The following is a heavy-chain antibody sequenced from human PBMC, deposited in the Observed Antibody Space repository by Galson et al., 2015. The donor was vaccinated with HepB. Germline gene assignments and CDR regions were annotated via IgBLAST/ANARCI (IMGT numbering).Heavy chain of an antibody. CDR2: INAGNGNT. CDR1: GYTFTSYA. V-gene: IGHV1-3*01. CDR3: ARDAGWWEQSAAFDI. J-gene: IGHJ3*02. D-gene: IGHD2-15*01. Sequence: SVKVSCKASGYTFTSYAMHWVRQAPGQRLEWMGWINAGNGNTKYSQKFQGRVTITRDTSASTAYMELSSLRSEDTAVYYCARDAGWWEQSAAFDIWGQGTMVTVSS.